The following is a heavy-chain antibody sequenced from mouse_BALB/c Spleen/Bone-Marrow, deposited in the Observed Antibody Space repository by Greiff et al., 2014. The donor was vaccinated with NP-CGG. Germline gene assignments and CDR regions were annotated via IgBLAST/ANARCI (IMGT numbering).Heavy chain of an antibody. CDR1: GFTFTDYY. CDR2: ISNKAYGNTT. CDR3: AKYPMDY. V-gene: IGHV7-3*02. J-gene: IGHJ4*01. Sequence: VQLKQSGGGLVKPGGSLRLSCTTSGFTFTDYYMSWVRQPPGKGLEWLAFISNKAYGNTTEYSVTVRARFTISRDNSQSILYLQMNTLRAEDNASYYCAKYPMDYWGQGTSVTVSS. D-gene: IGHD5-1-1*01.